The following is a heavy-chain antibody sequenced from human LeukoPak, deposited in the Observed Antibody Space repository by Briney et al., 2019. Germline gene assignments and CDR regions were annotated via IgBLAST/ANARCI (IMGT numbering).Heavy chain of an antibody. D-gene: IGHD6-19*01. CDR1: GFTFSSYW. V-gene: IGHV3-74*01. CDR3: AKDQGWYVRHLYDY. J-gene: IGHJ4*02. CDR2: INSDGSST. Sequence: GGSLRLSCAASGFTFSSYWMHWVRQAPGKGLVWVSRINSDGSSTSYADSVKGRLTISRDNAKNSLYLQMNSLRAGDTALYYCAKDQGWYVRHLYDYWGQGTLVTVSS.